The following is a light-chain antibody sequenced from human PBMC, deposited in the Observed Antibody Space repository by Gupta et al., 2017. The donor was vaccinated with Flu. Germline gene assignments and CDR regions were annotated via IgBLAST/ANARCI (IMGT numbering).Light chain of an antibody. CDR1: QSISSY. CDR3: QHRDNLPRA. Sequence: DIQMTQSPTSLSASVGDRVTITCRASQSISSYLNWFQQKEGKAPELLIYAASTGHSGVASRFSGSGSGTVFNLTISSRQGEDSATYYCQHRDNLPRAFGQGTKVEI. J-gene: IGKJ1*01. CDR2: AAS. V-gene: IGKV1-39*01.